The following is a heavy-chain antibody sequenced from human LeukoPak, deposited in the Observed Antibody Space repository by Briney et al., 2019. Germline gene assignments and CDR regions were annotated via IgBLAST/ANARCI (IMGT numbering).Heavy chain of an antibody. J-gene: IGHJ4*02. CDR2: ISADGGST. Sequence: GGSLRLSCVASGLNFDDSAMHWVRQAPGKGLEWVSLISADGGSTFSADSVKGRFSVSRDNSKNSLYLQMNSLRSEDTAMYYCAKGLHPHFGAYFDYWGQGTLVTVSS. D-gene: IGHD3-3*01. CDR1: GLNFDDSA. CDR3: AKGLHPHFGAYFDY. V-gene: IGHV3-43*02.